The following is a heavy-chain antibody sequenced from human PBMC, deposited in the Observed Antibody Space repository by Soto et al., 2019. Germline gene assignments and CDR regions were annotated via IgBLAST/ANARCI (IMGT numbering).Heavy chain of an antibody. CDR3: GKGRSYYYYYGVDV. CDR1: GFPFSSCA. Sequence: HPGGSLRLSCAASGFPFSSCAMGWVRQAPGKGLEWVSDIIDSGGSTYYAETVKGRFTISRDNSKSTLYQQMNSLRAEDTAVYYCGKGRSYYYYYGVDVWGQGTTVTVSS. CDR2: IIDSGGST. J-gene: IGHJ6*02. V-gene: IGHV3-23*01. D-gene: IGHD1-26*01.